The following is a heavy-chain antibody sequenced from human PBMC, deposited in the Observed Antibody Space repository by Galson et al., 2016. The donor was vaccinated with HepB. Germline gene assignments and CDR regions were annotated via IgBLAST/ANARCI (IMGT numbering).Heavy chain of an antibody. V-gene: IGHV4-39*01. J-gene: IGHJ4*02. CDR1: GGSISGSSDY. CDR3: ARLYRASSGAWLLRFDY. Sequence: SETLSLTCTVSGGSISGSSDYWGWIRQPPGKGLEWIGSIYYSGSTYYTPSLKSRVTISVDTSKNQFSLKLNSVTAADTAVYYCARLYRASSGAWLLRFDYWGQGTLVTVSS. CDR2: IYYSGST. D-gene: IGHD3-22*01.